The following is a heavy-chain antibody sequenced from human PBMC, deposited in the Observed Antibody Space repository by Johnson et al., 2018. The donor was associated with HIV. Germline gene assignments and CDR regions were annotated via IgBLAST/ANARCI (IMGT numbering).Heavy chain of an antibody. Sequence: VQLVESGGGVVRPGGSLRLSCAASGFTFDDYGMSWVRQAPGKGLEWVSGINWNGGSTGYADSVKGRFTISRDNAKNSRYLQMNSLRAEDTALYYCARGYCSSTSCYAFFLPFDIWGQGTMVTVSS. CDR1: GFTFDDYG. D-gene: IGHD2-2*01. V-gene: IGHV3-20*04. CDR2: INWNGGST. J-gene: IGHJ3*02. CDR3: ARGYCSSTSCYAFFLPFDI.